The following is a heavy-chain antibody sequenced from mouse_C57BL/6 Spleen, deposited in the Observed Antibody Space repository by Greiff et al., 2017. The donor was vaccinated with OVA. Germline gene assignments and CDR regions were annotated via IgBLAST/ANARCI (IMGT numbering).Heavy chain of an antibody. CDR2: ISYDGSN. CDR3: AREDPAY. Sequence: EVKLQESGPGLVKPSQSLSLTCSVTGYSITSGYYWNWIRQFPANKLEWMGYISYDGSNNYNPSLKNRISITLDTSKNQFFLKLNSVTTEDTATYYCAREDPAYWGPGTLVTVSA. J-gene: IGHJ3*01. CDR1: GYSITSGYY. V-gene: IGHV3-6*01.